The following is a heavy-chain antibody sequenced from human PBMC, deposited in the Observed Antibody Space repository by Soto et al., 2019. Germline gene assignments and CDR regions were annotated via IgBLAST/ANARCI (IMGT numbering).Heavy chain of an antibody. CDR1: GFSLSNARMG. V-gene: IGHV2-26*01. CDR2: IFSNDEK. Sequence: QVTLKESGPVLVKPTETLTLTCTVCGFSLSNARMGVCWIRQPPGKALEWLAHIFSNDEKSYSTSLKSRLTISKDTSKSQVVLTMTNMGPVDTATYYCARIRAGYYYGMDAWGQGTTVTVSS. J-gene: IGHJ6*02. CDR3: ARIRAGYYYGMDA.